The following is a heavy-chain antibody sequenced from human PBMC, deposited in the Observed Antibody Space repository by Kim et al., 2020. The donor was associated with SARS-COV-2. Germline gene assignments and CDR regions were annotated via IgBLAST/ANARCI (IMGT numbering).Heavy chain of an antibody. D-gene: IGHD4-17*01. CDR1: RYNFSRYW. Sequence: GESLKISCKASRYNFSRYWIGWVRQLPGKGLEWMGIIYPSDSYTRYSPSFQGQVTISADKSISTAYLEWSSLKASDTAVYYCARLLPTVIQFDYWGQGNLVTVSS. J-gene: IGHJ4*02. V-gene: IGHV5-51*01. CDR3: ARLLPTVIQFDY. CDR2: IYPSDSYT.